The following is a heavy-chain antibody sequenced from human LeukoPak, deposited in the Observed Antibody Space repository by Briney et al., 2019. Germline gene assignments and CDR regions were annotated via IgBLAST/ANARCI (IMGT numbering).Heavy chain of an antibody. CDR2: ISYDGSNK. Sequence: QPGRSLRLSCAASGFTFSSYGVHWVRQAPGKGLEWVAVISYDGSNKYYADSVKGRFTISRDNSKNTLYLQMNSLRAEDTAVYYCAKSSWFGELSSWGQGTLVTVSS. V-gene: IGHV3-30*18. CDR1: GFTFSSYG. D-gene: IGHD3-10*01. CDR3: AKSSWFGELSS. J-gene: IGHJ4*02.